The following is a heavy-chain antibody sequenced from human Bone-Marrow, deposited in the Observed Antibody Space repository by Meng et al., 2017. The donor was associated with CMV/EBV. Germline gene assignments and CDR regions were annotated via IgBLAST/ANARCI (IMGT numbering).Heavy chain of an antibody. D-gene: IGHD2-2*02. V-gene: IGHV3-11*04. J-gene: IGHJ6*02. CDR3: ARDRQYQLLYLPYYGMDV. CDR1: GFTFSDYY. Sequence: GESLKISCAASGFTFSDYYMSWIRQAPGKGLEWVSYISSSGSTIYYADSVKGRFTISRDTAQNSLYLQMNSLRAEDTAVYYCARDRQYQLLYLPYYGMDVWGQGTTVTVSS. CDR2: ISSSGSTI.